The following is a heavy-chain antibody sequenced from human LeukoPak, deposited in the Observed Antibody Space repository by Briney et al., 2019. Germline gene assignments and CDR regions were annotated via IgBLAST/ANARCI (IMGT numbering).Heavy chain of an antibody. Sequence: GGSLRLSCAASGFTFSSYSMNWVRQVPGKGLEWVSSISSSSSYIYYADSVKGRFTISRDNAKNSLYLQMNSLRAEDTAVYYCARDYRITMVRGVLPPDYWGQGTLVTVSS. D-gene: IGHD3-10*01. J-gene: IGHJ4*02. CDR2: ISSSSSYI. CDR1: GFTFSSYS. CDR3: ARDYRITMVRGVLPPDY. V-gene: IGHV3-21*01.